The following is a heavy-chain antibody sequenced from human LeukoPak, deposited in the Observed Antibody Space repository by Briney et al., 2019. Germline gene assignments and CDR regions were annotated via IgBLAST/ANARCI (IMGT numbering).Heavy chain of an antibody. CDR1: GASVSSGSYY. J-gene: IGHJ4*02. CDR2: MSYNVHT. CDR3: ATVAVAVTGPDN. Sequence: PSETLSLACTVSGASVSSGSYYWSWIRPSPGKGLEWIGFMSYNVHTDYNPSLKSRVTLSADTSNNQFSLRLNSVTAADTAVYFCATVAVAVTGPDNWGQGTLVTVSS. V-gene: IGHV4-61*01. D-gene: IGHD6-13*01.